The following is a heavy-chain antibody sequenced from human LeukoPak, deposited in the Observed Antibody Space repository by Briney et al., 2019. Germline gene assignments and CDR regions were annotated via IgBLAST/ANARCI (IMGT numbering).Heavy chain of an antibody. CDR3: ARDYVAVAGPDY. D-gene: IGHD6-19*01. CDR1: GXTFRSYG. J-gene: IGHJ4*02. CDR2: IWYDGSNK. Sequence: SGRSLRLSCAASGXTFRSYGMHWVRQAPGKGLEWVAVIWYDGSNKYYADSVKGRFTISRDNSKNTLYLQMNSLRAEDTAVYYCARDYVAVAGPDYWGQGTLVTVSS. V-gene: IGHV3-33*08.